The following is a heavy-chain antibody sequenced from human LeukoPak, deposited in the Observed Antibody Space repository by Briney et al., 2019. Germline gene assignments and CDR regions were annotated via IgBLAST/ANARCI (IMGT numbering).Heavy chain of an antibody. Sequence: PSETLSLTCAVYGGSFSGYYWNWIRQSPRKGLEWIEEINHSGTTSYNPSLKSRVTISVDTSKNQFSLKLSSVTAADTTVYYCARGFGSGWSTLFDYWGQGTLVTVSS. V-gene: IGHV4-34*01. CDR1: GGSFSGYY. CDR3: ARGFGSGWSTLFDY. J-gene: IGHJ4*02. CDR2: INHSGTT. D-gene: IGHD6-19*01.